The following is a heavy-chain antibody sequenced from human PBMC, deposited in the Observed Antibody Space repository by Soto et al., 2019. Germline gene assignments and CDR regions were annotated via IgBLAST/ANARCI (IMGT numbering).Heavy chain of an antibody. CDR1: GYTFTSYG. V-gene: IGHV1-18*01. CDR3: AREGVVPYYYYGMDV. Sequence: QVQLVQSGGEVKKPGASVKVSCKASGYTFTSYGISWVRQAPGQGLEWMGWISGYNGKTNYAQKVQDRVTMTTDTSXXTVYMELRTRRSDDTAVYYCAREGVVPYYYYGMDVWGQGTAVTVSS. CDR2: ISGYNGKT. J-gene: IGHJ6*02. D-gene: IGHD3-10*01.